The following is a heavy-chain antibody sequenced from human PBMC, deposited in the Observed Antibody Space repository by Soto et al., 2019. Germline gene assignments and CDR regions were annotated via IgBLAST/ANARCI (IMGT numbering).Heavy chain of an antibody. CDR2: IIPILGTA. D-gene: IGHD3-22*01. J-gene: IGHJ3*02. CDR3: ARGLYYYDSSGPVWAFDI. Sequence: SVKVSCKASGGTFSSYAISWVRQAPGQVLEWMGGIIPILGTANYAQKFQGRVTITADESTSTAYMELSSLRSEDTAVYYCARGLYYYDSSGPVWAFDIWGQGTMVTVSS. V-gene: IGHV1-69*13. CDR1: GGTFSSYA.